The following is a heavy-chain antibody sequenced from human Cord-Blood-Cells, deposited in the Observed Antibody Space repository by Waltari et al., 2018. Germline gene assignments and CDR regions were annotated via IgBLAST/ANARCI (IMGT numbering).Heavy chain of an antibody. Sequence: EVQLVESGGGLVQPGGSLRLSCAASGFTFSSYEMNWVRQAPGKGLEWVSYSSSSGSTIYYADSVKGRFTISRDNAKNSLYLQMNSLRAEDTAVYYCARGFSGSYYFDYWGQGTLVTVSS. CDR1: GFTFSSYE. J-gene: IGHJ4*02. V-gene: IGHV3-48*03. D-gene: IGHD1-26*01. CDR3: ARGFSGSYYFDY. CDR2: SSSSGSTI.